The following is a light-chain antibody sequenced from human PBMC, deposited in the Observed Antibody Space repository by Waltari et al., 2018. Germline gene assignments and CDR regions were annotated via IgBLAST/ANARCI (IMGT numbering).Light chain of an antibody. V-gene: IGKV1-39*01. Sequence: DIQMTQSPSPLSASVGDTVTITCRASQKISIYVNWYQQKPGKTPKFLIYAASSLQSGVPSRFSGSGSGTDFNFTISSLQPEDFATYYCQQSFNFPYTFGRGTKLEIK. CDR1: QKISIY. CDR3: QQSFNFPYT. J-gene: IGKJ2*01. CDR2: AAS.